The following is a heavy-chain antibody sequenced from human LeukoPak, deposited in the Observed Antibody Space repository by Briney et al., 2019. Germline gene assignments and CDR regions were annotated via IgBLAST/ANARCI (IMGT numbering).Heavy chain of an antibody. CDR2: IIPILGIA. J-gene: IGHJ4*02. CDR1: GGTFSSYA. V-gene: IGHV1-69*04. CDR3: ARAPNPYDILTGYRPPY. Sequence: WTSVKVSCKASGGTFSSYAISWVRQAPGQGLEWMGRIIPILGIANYAQKFQGRVTITADKSTSTAYMELSSLRSEDTAVYYCARAPNPYDILTGYRPPYWDQGTLVTVSS. D-gene: IGHD3-9*01.